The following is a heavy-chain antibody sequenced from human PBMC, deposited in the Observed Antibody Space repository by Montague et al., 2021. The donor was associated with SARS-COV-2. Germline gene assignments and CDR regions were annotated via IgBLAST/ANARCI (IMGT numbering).Heavy chain of an antibody. Sequence: TLSLTCTVSGDSIRSGTYYWNWVRQPAGKGLEWIGRIYTSGSTNYNPSLKSRVTMSVDTSKNQFSLRLSSVTAADTAVYYCARDQPAYCTGGNCHPFDYWGQETLVTVSS. D-gene: IGHD2-15*01. J-gene: IGHJ4*02. CDR2: IYTSGST. V-gene: IGHV4-61*02. CDR3: ARDQPAYCTGGNCHPFDY. CDR1: GDSIRSGTYY.